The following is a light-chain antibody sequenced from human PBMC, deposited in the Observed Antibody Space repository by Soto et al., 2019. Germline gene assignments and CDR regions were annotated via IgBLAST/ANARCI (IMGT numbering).Light chain of an antibody. Sequence: EVVLTQSPGTLPLSPGERATLSCRASQSISSSFLTWYQQKPGQAPRLLIYAASNRATGIPDRFSGSGSGTDFTLTISRLEPEDFAVYYCQHFGSSRGTFGQGTKVDIK. J-gene: IGKJ1*01. CDR2: AAS. CDR1: QSISSSF. V-gene: IGKV3-20*01. CDR3: QHFGSSRGT.